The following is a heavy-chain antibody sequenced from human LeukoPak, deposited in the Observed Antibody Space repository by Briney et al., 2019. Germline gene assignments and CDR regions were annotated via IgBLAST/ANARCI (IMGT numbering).Heavy chain of an antibody. J-gene: IGHJ2*01. Sequence: GGSLRLSCAASGFTFSSSAMSWVRQVPGKGLEWVSGISASGGSTYYADSVRGRFTISRDNSKNTLFLHMNTLRAEDTAIYYCAKDRTVGASYWYFDLWGRGTLVTVSS. CDR1: GFTFSSSA. CDR3: AKDRTVGASYWYFDL. D-gene: IGHD1-26*01. V-gene: IGHV3-23*01. CDR2: ISASGGST.